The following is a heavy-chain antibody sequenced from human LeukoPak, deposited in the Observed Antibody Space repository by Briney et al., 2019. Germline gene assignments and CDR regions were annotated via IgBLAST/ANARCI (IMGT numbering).Heavy chain of an antibody. CDR1: GGTFSSYA. CDR2: IIPILGIA. Sequence: GASVKVSCKASGGTFSSYAISWVRQAPGQGGEWMGRIIPILGIANYAQKFQGRVTITADKSTSTAYMELSSLRSEDTAVYYCARDGDDLVYYYYGMDVWGQGTTVTVSS. CDR3: ARDGDDLVYYYYGMDV. V-gene: IGHV1-69*04. D-gene: IGHD7-27*01. J-gene: IGHJ6*02.